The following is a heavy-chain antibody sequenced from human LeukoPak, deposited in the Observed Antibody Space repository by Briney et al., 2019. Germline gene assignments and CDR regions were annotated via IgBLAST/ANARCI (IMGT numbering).Heavy chain of an antibody. Sequence: PGGSLRLXCAASGFTFRSYGMHWVRQATGKVLEWVAFIRYDETDKYYADSVKGRFTISRDNSKNTLYLQMSSLRAEDTAVYYCAKATNYYYMDVWGKGTTVTVSS. CDR3: AKATNYYYMDV. CDR1: GFTFRSYG. CDR2: IRYDETDK. V-gene: IGHV3-30*02. J-gene: IGHJ6*03.